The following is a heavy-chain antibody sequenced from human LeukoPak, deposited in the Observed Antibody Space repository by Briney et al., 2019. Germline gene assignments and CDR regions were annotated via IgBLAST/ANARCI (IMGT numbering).Heavy chain of an antibody. D-gene: IGHD6-13*01. J-gene: IGHJ4*02. V-gene: IGHV3-30*18. CDR3: AKDRSTTWSLDY. CDR1: GLSFSSDG. CDR2: ISNDGNRK. Sequence: GGSLRLSCAASGLSFSSDGMHWVRQAPGKGLEWVAFISNDGNRKYYADSVKGRFTISRDKSENTLYVQMNSLRAEDTAVYYCAKDRSTTWSLDYWGQGTLVTVSS.